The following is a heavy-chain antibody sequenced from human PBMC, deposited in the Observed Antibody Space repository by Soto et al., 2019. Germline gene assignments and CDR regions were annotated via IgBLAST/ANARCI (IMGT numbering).Heavy chain of an antibody. CDR2: ISYDGSNK. J-gene: IGHJ6*02. D-gene: IGHD6-19*01. CDR1: GFTFSSYA. V-gene: IGHV3-30-3*01. CDR3: AREIAVADNYYYYYGMDV. Sequence: PGGSLRLSCAASGFTFSSYAMHWVRQGPGKGLEWVAVISYDGSNKYYADSVKGRFTISRDNSKNTLYLQMNSLRAEDTAVYYCAREIAVADNYYYYYGMDVWGQGTTVTVSS.